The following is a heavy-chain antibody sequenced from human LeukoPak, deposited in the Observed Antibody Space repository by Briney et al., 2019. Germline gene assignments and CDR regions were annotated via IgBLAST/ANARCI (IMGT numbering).Heavy chain of an antibody. V-gene: IGHV4-34*01. Sequence: PSETLSLTCAVYGGSFSGYYWSWIRQPPGKGREWIGEINHTGSTNYNPSLKSRVTISVDTSKNQFSLKLSSVTAADTAVYYCARVNRTAGTGYDYWGQGTLVTVSS. CDR3: ARVNRTAGTGYDY. CDR1: GGSFSGYY. CDR2: INHTGST. D-gene: IGHD6-19*01. J-gene: IGHJ4*02.